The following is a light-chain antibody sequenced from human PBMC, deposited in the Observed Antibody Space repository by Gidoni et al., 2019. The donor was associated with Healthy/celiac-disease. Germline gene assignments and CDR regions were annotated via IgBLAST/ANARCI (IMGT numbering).Light chain of an antibody. CDR1: QDISNY. Sequence: DIQMTQPPSSLSASVGDRVTITCQASQDISNYLNWYQQKPGKAPKPLIYDASNLETGGPSRFSGSGSGTDFTFTISSLQPEDIATYYCQQYDNRLTFXGXTKVEIK. V-gene: IGKV1-33*01. J-gene: IGKJ4*01. CDR3: QQYDNRLT. CDR2: DAS.